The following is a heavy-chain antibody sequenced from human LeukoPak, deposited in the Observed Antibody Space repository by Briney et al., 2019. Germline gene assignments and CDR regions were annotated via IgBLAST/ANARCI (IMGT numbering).Heavy chain of an antibody. CDR3: ARDHLGEGATDASEI. J-gene: IGHJ3*02. CDR1: RFTFSIYW. Sequence: GGSLRLSWAASRFTFSIYWISAVRQAPGKGLEWVANIKQDGGEKNYVDSVKGRFTISRDNAKNSLYLQMNSLRVEDTAVYYCARDHLGEGATDASEIWGQGTMVTVSS. D-gene: IGHD1-26*01. V-gene: IGHV3-7*05. CDR2: IKQDGGEK.